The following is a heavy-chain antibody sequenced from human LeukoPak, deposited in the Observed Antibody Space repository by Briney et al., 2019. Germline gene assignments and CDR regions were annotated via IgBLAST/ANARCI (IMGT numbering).Heavy chain of an antibody. CDR2: ISDSAYST. D-gene: IGHD2-2*01. V-gene: IGHV3-23*01. CDR3: AKDYPALGYCTSTTCSFFDY. Sequence: GGSLRLSCAASGFTFTSYAMSWVRQAPGKGLEWVSAISDSAYSTFYADSVKGRFTISRDDSQNTLYLQMNSLRVEDTAVYYCAKDYPALGYCTSTTCSFFDYWSQGILVTVSS. J-gene: IGHJ4*02. CDR1: GFTFTSYA.